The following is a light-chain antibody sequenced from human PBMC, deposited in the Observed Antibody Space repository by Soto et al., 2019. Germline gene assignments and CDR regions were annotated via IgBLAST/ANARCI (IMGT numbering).Light chain of an antibody. J-gene: IGKJ1*01. CDR2: TAS. V-gene: IGKV1-39*01. CDR3: QQTYSTPWT. CDR1: QTISNW. Sequence: DNQMAKSPYTLSGSRGVRVAITWRASQTISNWFAWYQQKPGKAPKLLIYTASTLQSGVPSRFSGSGSGTEFTLTISSLQPEDFATYYCQQTYSTPWTFGQGTQVDIK.